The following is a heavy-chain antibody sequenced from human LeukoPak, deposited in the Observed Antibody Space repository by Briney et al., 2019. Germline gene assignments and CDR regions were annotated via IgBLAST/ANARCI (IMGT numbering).Heavy chain of an antibody. CDR2: ISSNGGST. J-gene: IGHJ3*02. CDR3: VAGGAFDI. V-gene: IGHV3-64D*06. Sequence: GGSLRPSCSASLSTFSSYAMHWVRQAPGKGLGYFSTISSNGGSTYYADSVKDRFTISRDNSKNTLYLQMRSLRAEDTGVYYCVAGGAFDIWGEGTMVAASS. D-gene: IGHD1-1*01. CDR1: LSTFSSYA.